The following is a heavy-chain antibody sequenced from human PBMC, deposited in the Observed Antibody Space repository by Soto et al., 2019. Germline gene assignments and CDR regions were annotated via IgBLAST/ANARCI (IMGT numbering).Heavy chain of an antibody. D-gene: IGHD2-2*01. J-gene: IGHJ6*02. CDR2: IIPISDTT. CDR1: GGTFSSYA. V-gene: IGHV1-69*01. Sequence: QVQLVQSGAEVKKPGSSVKVSCKASGGTFSSYAISWVRQAPGQGLEWMGGIIPISDTTNYAQKFQGRVTITADESTSTAYLELSSLRSEYTAVYYCARSQGSSTSLEIYYYYYYGMDVWGQGTTVTGSS. CDR3: ARSQGSSTSLEIYYYYYYGMDV.